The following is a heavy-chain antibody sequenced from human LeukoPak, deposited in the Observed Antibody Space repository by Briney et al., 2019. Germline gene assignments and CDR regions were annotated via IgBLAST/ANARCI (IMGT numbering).Heavy chain of an antibody. Sequence: GRSLRLSCAASGFTLNNAWMSWVRQAQGKGLEWLGRIKRETDGGTIDYAAPVKGRFTISRDDSRNTLYLQMDSLKIEDTAVYYCTTDRYYDNSELQFQHWGQGTLVTVSS. CDR2: IKRETDGGTI. V-gene: IGHV3-15*01. J-gene: IGHJ1*01. CDR1: GFTLNNAW. CDR3: TTDRYYDNSELQFQH. D-gene: IGHD3-22*01.